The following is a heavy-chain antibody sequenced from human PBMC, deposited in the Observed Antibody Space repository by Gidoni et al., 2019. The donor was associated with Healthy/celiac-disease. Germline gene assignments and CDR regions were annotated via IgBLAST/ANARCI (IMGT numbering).Heavy chain of an antibody. D-gene: IGHD3-9*01. CDR3: AKARYYDILTAFDY. CDR2: ISWNSGSI. V-gene: IGHV3-9*01. Sequence: EVQLVESGGGLVQHGRSLRLSCAASGFTFADYAMHWVRQAPGKGLEWVSGISWNSGSIGYADSVKGRFTISRDNAKNSLYLQMNSLRAEDTALYYCAKARYYDILTAFDYWGQGTLVTVSS. J-gene: IGHJ4*02. CDR1: GFTFADYA.